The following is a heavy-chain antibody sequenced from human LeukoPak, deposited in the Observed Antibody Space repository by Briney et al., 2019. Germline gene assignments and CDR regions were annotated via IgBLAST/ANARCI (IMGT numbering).Heavy chain of an antibody. CDR3: AKDRQYGIFDY. V-gene: IGHV3-23*01. D-gene: IGHD4-17*01. CDR1: GFTFGSYA. CDR2: ISGTGGST. J-gene: IGHJ4*02. Sequence: GGSLRLSCAASGFTFGSYAMSWVRQTPGKGLAWVSAISGTGGSTYYADSVKGRFTVSRDNSKDTLYLQMNSLRAEDTAVYYCAKDRQYGIFDYWGQGTLVTVSS.